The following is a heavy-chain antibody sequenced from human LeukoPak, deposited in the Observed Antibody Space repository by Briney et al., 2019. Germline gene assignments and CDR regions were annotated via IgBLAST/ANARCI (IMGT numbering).Heavy chain of an antibody. CDR3: ARESTVPNGDDY. CDR2: ISYDGSNK. J-gene: IGHJ4*02. Sequence: GGSLRLSCAASGFTFSSYGMHWVRQAPGKGLEWVAVISYDGSNKYYADSVKGRFTISRDNSKNSLYLQMNSLRDEDTAVYYCARESTVPNGDDYWGQGTLVTVSS. D-gene: IGHD4-17*01. V-gene: IGHV3-30*03. CDR1: GFTFSSYG.